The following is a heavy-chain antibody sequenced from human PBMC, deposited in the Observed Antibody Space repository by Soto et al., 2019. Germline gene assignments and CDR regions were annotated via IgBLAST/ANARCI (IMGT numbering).Heavy chain of an antibody. CDR1: GGSVSSGSYY. D-gene: IGHD3-22*01. CDR2: IYYSGST. J-gene: IGHJ4*02. V-gene: IGHV4-61*01. CDR3: ARGRRITMIGGGYFDY. Sequence: QVQLQESGPGLVKPSETLSLTCTVSGGSVSSGSYYWSWIRQPPGKGLEWIGYIYYSGSTNYNPSLKSRVTISVDTSKHQFSLKLSSVTAADTAVYYCARGRRITMIGGGYFDYWGQGTLVTVSS.